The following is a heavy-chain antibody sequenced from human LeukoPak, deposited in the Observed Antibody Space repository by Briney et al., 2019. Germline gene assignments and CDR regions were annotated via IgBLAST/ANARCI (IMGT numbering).Heavy chain of an antibody. Sequence: GGSLRLSCAASGFTLSSYAMSWVRQAPGKGLEWVSAISGSGGSTYYADSVKGRFTISRDNSKNTLYLQMNSLRAEDTAVYYCAGDYDILTGYEYWGQGTLVTVSS. D-gene: IGHD3-9*01. CDR3: AGDYDILTGYEY. J-gene: IGHJ4*02. V-gene: IGHV3-23*01. CDR2: ISGSGGST. CDR1: GFTLSSYA.